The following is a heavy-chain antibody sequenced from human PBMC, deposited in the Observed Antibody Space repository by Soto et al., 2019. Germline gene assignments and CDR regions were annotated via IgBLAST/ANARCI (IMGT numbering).Heavy chain of an antibody. CDR1: GFTFSSYG. CDR2: ISYDGSNK. Sequence: GGPLRLSCAASGFTFSSYGMHWVRQAPGKGLEWVAVISYDGSNKYYADSVKGRFTISRDNSKNTLYLQMNSLRAEDTAVYYCARSITMIVVVTAFDYWGQGTLVTVS. CDR3: ARSITMIVVVTAFDY. D-gene: IGHD3-22*01. V-gene: IGHV3-30*03. J-gene: IGHJ4*02.